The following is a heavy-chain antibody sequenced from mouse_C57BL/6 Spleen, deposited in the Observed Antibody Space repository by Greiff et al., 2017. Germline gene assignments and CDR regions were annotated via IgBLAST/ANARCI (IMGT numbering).Heavy chain of an antibody. J-gene: IGHJ3*01. CDR3: ARDWDGGFAY. D-gene: IGHD4-1*01. CDR1: GYTFTSYW. CDR2: IDPSDSYT. V-gene: IGHV1-50*01. Sequence: QVQLQQPGAELVKPGASVKLSCKASGYTFTSYWMQWVKQRPGQGLEWIGEIDPSDSYTNYNQKFKGKATLTVDTASSTAYLHLSSLTYEDSAVYYCARDWDGGFAYWGQGTLVTVSA.